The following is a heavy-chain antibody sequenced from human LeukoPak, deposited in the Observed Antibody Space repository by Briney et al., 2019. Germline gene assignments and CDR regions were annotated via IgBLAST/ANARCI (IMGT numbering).Heavy chain of an antibody. Sequence: PGGSLRLSCAASGFTFSNYAMSWVRQAPGKGLEWVSFIINSGSSTYYADSVKGRFTISRDNSKNTLYLQMNTLRAEDTAIYYCASSYGSSAYYPFDYWGQGTLVTVFS. CDR3: ASSYGSSAYYPFDY. CDR2: IINSGSST. CDR1: GFTFSNYA. J-gene: IGHJ4*02. V-gene: IGHV3-23*01. D-gene: IGHD3-22*01.